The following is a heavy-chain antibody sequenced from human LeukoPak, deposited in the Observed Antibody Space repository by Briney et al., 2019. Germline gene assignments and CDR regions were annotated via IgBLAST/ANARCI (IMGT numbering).Heavy chain of an antibody. Sequence: GGSLRLSCAASGFPFSSYAMGWVRQAPRKGLEWVSAITASSGGTYYADSVKGRFTISRDNSKNTLYLQMNSLRAEDAAIYYCAKIRFNYDSSFDYWYFDLWGRGTLVTVSS. D-gene: IGHD3-22*01. CDR3: AKIRFNYDSSFDYWYFDL. V-gene: IGHV3-23*01. CDR1: GFPFSSYA. J-gene: IGHJ2*01. CDR2: ITASSGGT.